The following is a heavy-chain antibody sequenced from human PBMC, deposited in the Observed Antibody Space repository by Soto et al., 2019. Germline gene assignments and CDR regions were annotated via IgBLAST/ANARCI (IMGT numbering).Heavy chain of an antibody. CDR1: GGSIRSGENF. J-gene: IGHJ4*02. V-gene: IGHV4-30-4*01. D-gene: IGHD1-26*01. CDR2: IHHSGST. Sequence: QVQLQESGPGLVKPSQTLSLTCTVSGGSIRSGENFWNWIRQSPGKGLEWIGYIHHSGSTYYNPSLRSRLTISVDTSKNQISLKLNSVTAADTAVYYCARDTGTYPYYFDYWGQGTLVTVSS. CDR3: ARDTGTYPYYFDY.